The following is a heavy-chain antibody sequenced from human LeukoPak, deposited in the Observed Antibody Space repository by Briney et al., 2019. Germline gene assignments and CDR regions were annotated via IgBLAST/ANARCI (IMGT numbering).Heavy chain of an antibody. CDR2: IYPRDSDT. CDR1: GSTFTSYW. CDR3: ARLGSGSSGWSDY. Sequence: PGASLQISCEASGSTFTSYWICCVRQLPGKGLEWMGIIYPRDSDTRYSPSFQGQVTISADKSISTAYLQWSSLKASDTAMYYCARLGSGSSGWSDYWGQGTLVTVSS. J-gene: IGHJ4*02. D-gene: IGHD6-19*01. V-gene: IGHV5-51*01.